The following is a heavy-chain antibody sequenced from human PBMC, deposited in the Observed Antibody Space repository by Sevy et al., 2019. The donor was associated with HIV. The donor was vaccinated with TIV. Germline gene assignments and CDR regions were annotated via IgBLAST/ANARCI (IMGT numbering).Heavy chain of an antibody. CDR2: IISFFDMT. D-gene: IGHD6-19*01. Sequence: ASAKVSCKASGGTISRDGISWVRQAPGQGLEWMGGIISFFDMTNYAQKFQGRVTISADESTSTVYMELSSLRFEDTAVYYCARGGGSGWYYFDSWGQGTLVTVSS. V-gene: IGHV1-69*13. CDR3: ARGGGSGWYYFDS. CDR1: GGTISRDG. J-gene: IGHJ4*02.